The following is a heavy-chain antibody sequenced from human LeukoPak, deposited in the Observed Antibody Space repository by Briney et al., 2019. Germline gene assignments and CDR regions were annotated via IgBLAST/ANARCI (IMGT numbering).Heavy chain of an antibody. J-gene: IGHJ4*02. Sequence: GGSLRLSCAASGFTFSSYWMHWVRQAPGKGLVWVSRINSDGSSTSYADSVKGRFTISRDNAKNTLYLQMNSLRAEDAAVYYCVRRQGPGLLDYWGQGTPVTVSS. V-gene: IGHV3-74*01. CDR2: INSDGSST. CDR1: GFTFSSYW. CDR3: VRRQGPGLLDY.